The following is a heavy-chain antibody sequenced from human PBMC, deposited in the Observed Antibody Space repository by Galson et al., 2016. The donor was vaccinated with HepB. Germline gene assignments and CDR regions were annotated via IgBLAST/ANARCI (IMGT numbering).Heavy chain of an antibody. V-gene: IGHV4-61*01. Sequence: SETLSLTCTVSGGSVSSGSYYWNWIRQPPGKGLEWIGYIYYSGSTNYNPSLKSRVTISVHTSKNQFSLKLNSVTAADTAMYYCAREGVQLPFNWFDPWGQGTLVTVSS. CDR2: IYYSGST. J-gene: IGHJ5*02. D-gene: IGHD5-18*01. CDR3: AREGVQLPFNWFDP. CDR1: GGSVSSGSYY.